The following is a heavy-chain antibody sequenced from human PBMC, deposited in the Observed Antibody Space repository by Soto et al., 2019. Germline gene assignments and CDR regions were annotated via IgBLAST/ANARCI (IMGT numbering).Heavy chain of an antibody. CDR3: ARDYSGSYYSTKGFDY. CDR2: IIPIFGTA. Sequence: QVQLVQSGAEVKKPGSSVKVSCKASGGIFSSYAISWVRQAPGQGLEWMGGIIPIFGTANYAQKFQGRVTITADESTSTAYMELSSLRSEDTAVYYCARDYSGSYYSTKGFDYWGQGTLVTVSS. V-gene: IGHV1-69*01. D-gene: IGHD1-26*01. CDR1: GGIFSSYA. J-gene: IGHJ4*02.